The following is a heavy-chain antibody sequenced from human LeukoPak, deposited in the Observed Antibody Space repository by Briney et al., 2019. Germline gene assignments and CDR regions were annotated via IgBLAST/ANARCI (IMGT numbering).Heavy chain of an antibody. D-gene: IGHD3-16*01. CDR3: ARHGGSDYFDY. J-gene: IGHJ4*02. Sequence: SETLSLTCTVSGGSISSYYWSWIRQPPGKGLEWIGYIYYSGSTNYNPSLKSRVTISVDTSKNQFPLKLSSATAADTAVYYCARHGGSDYFDYWGQGTLVTVSS. CDR2: IYYSGST. V-gene: IGHV4-59*08. CDR1: GGSISSYY.